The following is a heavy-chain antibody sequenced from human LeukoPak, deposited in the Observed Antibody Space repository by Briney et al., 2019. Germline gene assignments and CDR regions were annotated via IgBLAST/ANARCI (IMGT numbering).Heavy chain of an antibody. CDR2: MKQDGSEK. CDR3: ARDGAGGQWLAAAFDY. CDR1: GFTFSSYW. D-gene: IGHD6-19*01. V-gene: IGHV3-7*01. J-gene: IGHJ4*02. Sequence: GGSLRLSCAASGFTFSSYWMSWVRQAPGKGLEWVANMKQDGSEKYYVDSVKGRFTISRDNAKNSLYLQMNSLRAEDTAVYYCARDGAGGQWLAAAFDYWGQGTLVTVSS.